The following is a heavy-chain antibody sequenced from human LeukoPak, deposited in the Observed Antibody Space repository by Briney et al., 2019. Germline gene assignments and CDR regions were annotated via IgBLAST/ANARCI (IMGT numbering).Heavy chain of an antibody. J-gene: IGHJ4*02. CDR2: FYGGGGT. D-gene: IGHD2-15*01. V-gene: IGHV3-23*03. CDR1: GFTFSSYA. Sequence: PGGSLRLSCAASGFTFSSYAMSWVRQAPGKGLEWVSVFYGGGGTYYADSVKGRFTISRDNSKNTLSLQMNSLRAEDTAIYYCAATHIGYCSGGSCPEQYWGQGTLVTVSS. CDR3: AATHIGYCSGGSCPEQY.